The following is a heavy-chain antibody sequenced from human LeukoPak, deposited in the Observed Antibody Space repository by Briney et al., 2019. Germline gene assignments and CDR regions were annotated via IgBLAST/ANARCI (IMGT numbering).Heavy chain of an antibody. J-gene: IGHJ4*02. CDR1: GGSISDYY. Sequence: SEILSLTCTVSGGSISDYYWSWIRQPPGKGLEWIGSIFYNGNTNYNPSLKSRVTISVDTSKNQFSLKLSSVTAADTAVYYCAATMVRGVIITRTFDYWGQGTLVTVSS. CDR2: IFYNGNT. CDR3: AATMVRGVIITRTFDY. D-gene: IGHD3-10*01. V-gene: IGHV4-59*08.